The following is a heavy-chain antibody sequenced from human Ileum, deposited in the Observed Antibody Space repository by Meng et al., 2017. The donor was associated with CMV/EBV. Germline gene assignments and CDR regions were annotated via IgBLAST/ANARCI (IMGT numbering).Heavy chain of an antibody. CDR3: ATYRTFSGPLGK. V-gene: IGHV3-23*01. CDR1: GLSLSNYA. Sequence: GESLKISCAASGLSLSNYAMSWVRQAPGKGLEWVSSISSSGDNTWHADSVKGRFTISRDNSKNLLYLQMSSLRAEDTAAYYCATYRTFSGPLGKWGQGTLVTVYS. D-gene: IGHD3-10*01. J-gene: IGHJ4*02. CDR2: ISSSGDNT.